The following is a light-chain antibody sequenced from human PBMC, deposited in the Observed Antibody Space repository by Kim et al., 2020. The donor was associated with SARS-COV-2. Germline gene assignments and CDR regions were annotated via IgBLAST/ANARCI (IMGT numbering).Light chain of an antibody. CDR3: QSYDSSLWV. CDR2: DDN. J-gene: IGLJ3*02. CDR1: SGNIASNY. Sequence: GTSVTIPCTRSSGNIASNYVQWYQQRPGSSPTTLIYDDNQRPSGVPDRFSGSIDSSSNSASLTISGLKTEDEADYYCQSYDSSLWVFGGGTQLTVL. V-gene: IGLV6-57*01.